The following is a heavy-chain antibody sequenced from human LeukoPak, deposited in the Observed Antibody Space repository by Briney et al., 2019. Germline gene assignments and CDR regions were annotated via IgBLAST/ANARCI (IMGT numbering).Heavy chain of an antibody. Sequence: PSETLSLTCTVSGGSISSYYWGCIRQSPGKGLEWIGSIYHSGDSYYSPSLKGRVTMSVDTSKNQFALKLRSVTASDTAVYYCARERDYSYYFDYWGQGVLVTVSS. CDR2: IYHSGDS. CDR3: ARERDYSYYFDY. J-gene: IGHJ4*02. D-gene: IGHD4-17*01. CDR1: GGSISSYY. V-gene: IGHV4-38-2*02.